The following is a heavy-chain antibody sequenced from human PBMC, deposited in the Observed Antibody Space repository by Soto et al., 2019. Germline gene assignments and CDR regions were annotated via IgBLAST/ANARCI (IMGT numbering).Heavy chain of an antibody. J-gene: IGHJ4*02. CDR2: ISGSGSTT. Sequence: PGGSLRLSCAASGFTFSSYAMSWVRQAPGKGLEWVSGISGSGSTTYYTDSVKGRFTISRDNAKNTLYLQMNSLRAEDTAVYYCARATGADKEDYWGQGTLVTVSS. CDR3: ARATGADKEDY. CDR1: GFTFSSYA. D-gene: IGHD3-10*01. V-gene: IGHV3-23*01.